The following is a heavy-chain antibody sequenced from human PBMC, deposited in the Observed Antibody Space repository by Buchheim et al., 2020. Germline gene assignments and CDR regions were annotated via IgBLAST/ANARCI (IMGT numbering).Heavy chain of an antibody. J-gene: IGHJ6*03. CDR2: INHSGST. CDR3: ARRPMVKYYYYYMDV. CDR1: GGSFSGYY. V-gene: IGHV4-34*01. Sequence: QVQLQQWGAGLLKPSETLSLTCAVYGGSFSGYYWSWIRQPPGKGLEWIGEINHSGSTNYNPSLKSRVTISVDTTKNQFSLKLSYVTAADTAVYYCARRPMVKYYYYYMDVWGKGTT. D-gene: IGHD3-10*01.